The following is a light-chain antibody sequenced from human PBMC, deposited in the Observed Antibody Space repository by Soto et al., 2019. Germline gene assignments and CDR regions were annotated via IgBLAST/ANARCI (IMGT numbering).Light chain of an antibody. CDR3: QQYNNWLT. CDR2: GAS. J-gene: IGKJ1*01. V-gene: IGKV3-15*01. CDR1: QSVSSN. Sequence: IVMTQSPATLSVSPGERAIFSCRARQSVSSNLAWYLQKPGQAPRLLIYGASTRATGIPARFSGSGSGTEFTLTISSLQSEDFAVYYCQQYNNWLTFGQGTKVDIK.